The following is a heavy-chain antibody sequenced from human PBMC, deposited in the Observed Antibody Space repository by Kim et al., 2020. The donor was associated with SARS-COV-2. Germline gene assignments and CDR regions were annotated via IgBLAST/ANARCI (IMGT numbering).Heavy chain of an antibody. CDR3: ARHKYADV. J-gene: IGHJ6*02. D-gene: IGHD2-8*01. CDR1: GGSISNYY. V-gene: IGHV4-59*08. CDR2: IYYTGST. Sequence: SETLSLTCTVSGGSISNYYWSWIRQPPGKGLEWIGFIYYTGSTYYNPSLKSRVTISVDTSKNQFSLKLTSVTAADTAVYYCARHKYADVWGQGTTVTVSS.